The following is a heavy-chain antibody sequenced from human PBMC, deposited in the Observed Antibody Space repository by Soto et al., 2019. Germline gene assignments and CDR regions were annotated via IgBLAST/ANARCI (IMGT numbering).Heavy chain of an antibody. Sequence: ASVKVSCRASGGTFSSYAICWVRQAPGQGLEWMGGIIPIFGTANYAQKFQGRVTITADESTSTAYMELSSLRSEDTAVYYCARVLPKGYYDFWSGLHWFDPWGQGTLVTVSS. V-gene: IGHV1-69*13. CDR1: GGTFSSYA. J-gene: IGHJ5*02. CDR3: ARVLPKGYYDFWSGLHWFDP. CDR2: IIPIFGTA. D-gene: IGHD3-3*01.